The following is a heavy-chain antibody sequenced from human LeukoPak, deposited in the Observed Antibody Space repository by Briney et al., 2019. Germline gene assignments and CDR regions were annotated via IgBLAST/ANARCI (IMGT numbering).Heavy chain of an antibody. V-gene: IGHV4-59*01. Sequence: SETLSLTCTVSGGSISSYYWSWIRQPPGKGLEWIGYIYYSGSTNYNPSLKSRVTISVDTSKNQFSLKLSSVTAADTAVYYCARGPYYYDSSGYYLFDYWAREPWSPSPQ. CDR3: ARGPYYYDSSGYYLFDY. D-gene: IGHD3-22*01. CDR2: IYYSGST. J-gene: IGHJ4*02. CDR1: GGSISSYY.